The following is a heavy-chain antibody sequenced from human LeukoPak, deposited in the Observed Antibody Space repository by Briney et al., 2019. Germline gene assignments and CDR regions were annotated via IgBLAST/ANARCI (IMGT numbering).Heavy chain of an antibody. V-gene: IGHV1-2*02. CDR1: GYKLTSHG. D-gene: IGHD6-6*01. J-gene: IGHJ4*02. CDR2: INPNSGGT. Sequence: ASVRVSCKSSGYKLTSHGISWVRQAPGQGLEWMGWINPNSGGTNYAQKFQGRVTMTRDTSISTAYMELSRLRSDDTAVYYCARNTKYSSSSPQNFDYWGQGTLVTVSS. CDR3: ARNTKYSSSSPQNFDY.